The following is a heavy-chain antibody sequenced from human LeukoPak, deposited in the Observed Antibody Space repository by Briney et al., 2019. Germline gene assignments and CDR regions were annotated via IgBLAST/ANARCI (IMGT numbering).Heavy chain of an antibody. CDR1: GGTFSSYA. D-gene: IGHD3-10*01. CDR3: ARCDTLVREAQEKTLFARPPDYGMGV. Sequence: GASVKVSCKASGGTFSSYAISWVRQAPGQGLEWMGRIIPILGIANYAQKFQGRVTITADKSTSTAYMELSSLRSEDTAVYYCARCDTLVREAQEKTLFARPPDYGMGVWGQGTTVTVSS. J-gene: IGHJ6*02. CDR2: IIPILGIA. V-gene: IGHV1-69*04.